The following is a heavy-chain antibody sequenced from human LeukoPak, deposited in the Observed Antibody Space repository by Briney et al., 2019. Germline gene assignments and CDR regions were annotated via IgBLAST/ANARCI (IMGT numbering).Heavy chain of an antibody. CDR2: INHSGST. D-gene: IGHD1-14*01. CDR1: GGPFSGYY. CDR3: ARVRGLIYGPGKYYFDY. Sequence: SETLSLTCAVYGGPFSGYYWSWIRQPPGKGLEWIGEINHSGSTNYNPSLKSRVTISVDTSKNQFSLKLSSVTAADTAVYYCARVRGLIYGPGKYYFDYWGQGTLVTVSS. J-gene: IGHJ4*02. V-gene: IGHV4-34*01.